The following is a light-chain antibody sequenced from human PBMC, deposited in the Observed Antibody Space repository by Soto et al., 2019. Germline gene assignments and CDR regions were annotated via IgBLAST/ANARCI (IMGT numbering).Light chain of an antibody. CDR2: GAS. CDR1: QSVRSN. CDR3: QQYKSWPPIT. V-gene: IGKV3-15*01. J-gene: IGKJ5*01. Sequence: EIVMTQSPATLSVSPGDRVTLSCRASQSVRSNSAWYQQKPGQAPRLLLYGASTRATGISTRFSGGGSGTEFTLTISGLQSEDSAVYYCQQYKSWPPITFGQGTRLEIK.